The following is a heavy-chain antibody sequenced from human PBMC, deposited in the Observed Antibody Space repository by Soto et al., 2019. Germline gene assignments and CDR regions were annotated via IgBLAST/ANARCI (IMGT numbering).Heavy chain of an antibody. J-gene: IGHJ4*02. CDR2: IYYSGST. Sequence: SETLSLTCTVSGGSISSYYWSWIRQPPGKGLEWIGYIYYSGSTNYNPSLKSRVTISVDTSKNQFSLKLSSVTAADTAVYYCARELTVARYYFDYWGQGTLVTVSS. V-gene: IGHV4-59*01. D-gene: IGHD6-19*01. CDR1: GGSISSYY. CDR3: ARELTVARYYFDY.